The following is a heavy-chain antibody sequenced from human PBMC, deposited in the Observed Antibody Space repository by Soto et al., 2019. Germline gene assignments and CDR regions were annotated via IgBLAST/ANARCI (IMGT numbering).Heavy chain of an antibody. CDR2: FYYSGST. CDR1: GGSISSNY. Sequence: QVQLQESGPGLVKPSETLSLTCTVSGGSISSNYWSWIRQPPGKGLEWIGYFYYSGSTNYNPSLKSRVTISVDTSKNQFSLKLSSVTAADPAVYYCARGTLTSYFDYWGQGTLVTVSS. V-gene: IGHV4-59*01. CDR3: ARGTLTSYFDY. J-gene: IGHJ4*02.